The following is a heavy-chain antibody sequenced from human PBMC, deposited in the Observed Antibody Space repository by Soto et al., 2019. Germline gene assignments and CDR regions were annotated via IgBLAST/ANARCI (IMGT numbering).Heavy chain of an antibody. Sequence: ASVKVSCKASGYTFTSYGISWVRQAPGQGLEWMGWISAYNGNTNYAQKLQGRVTMTTDTSTSTAYMELRSLRSDDTAVYYCAREYVVVPAAVRPYYFDYWGQGTLVTVSS. CDR2: ISAYNGNT. V-gene: IGHV1-18*01. J-gene: IGHJ4*02. D-gene: IGHD2-2*01. CDR1: GYTFTSYG. CDR3: AREYVVVPAAVRPYYFDY.